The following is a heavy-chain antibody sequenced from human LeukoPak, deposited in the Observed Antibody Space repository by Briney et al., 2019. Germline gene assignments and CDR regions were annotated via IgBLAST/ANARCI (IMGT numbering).Heavy chain of an antibody. CDR3: ARASYCSSTSCYTLTMDY. CDR1: GFTFSSYW. D-gene: IGHD2-2*02. J-gene: IGHJ4*02. V-gene: IGHV3-7*01. CDR2: IKQDGSEK. Sequence: GGSLRLSCAASGFTFSSYWMSWVRQAPGKGLEWVANIKQDGSEKYYVDSVKGRFTISRDNAKNSLYLQMNSLRAEDTAVYYCARASYCSSTSCYTLTMDYWGQGTLVTVYS.